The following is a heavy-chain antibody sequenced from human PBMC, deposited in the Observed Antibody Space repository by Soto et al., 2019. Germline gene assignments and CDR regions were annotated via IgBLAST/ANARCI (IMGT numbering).Heavy chain of an antibody. V-gene: IGHV1-18*01. CDR1: GYTFTSYG. D-gene: IGHD3-10*01. CDR3: ARVDNGSGSRSAFDY. CDR2: ISAYNGNT. Sequence: ASVKVSCKASGYTFTSYGISWVRQAPGQGLEWMGWISAYNGNTNYAQKLQGRVTMTTDTSTSTAYMELRSLRSDDTAVYYCARVDNGSGSRSAFDYWGQGTLVTVSS. J-gene: IGHJ4*02.